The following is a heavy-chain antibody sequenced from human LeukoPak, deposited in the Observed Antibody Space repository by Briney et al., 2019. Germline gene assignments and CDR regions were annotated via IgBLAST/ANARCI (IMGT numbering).Heavy chain of an antibody. J-gene: IGHJ4*02. CDR1: GGSFSYYY. CDR3: ARGGFFCGDDCYVDN. Sequence: KTSETLSLTCAIYGGSFSYYYWSWIRQPPEKGLEWIGEINHSGSTNYNPSLKSRATISVDTSKNQFSLKLTSVPAADTAVYYCARGGFFCGDDCYVDNWGQGTLVSVSS. CDR2: INHSGST. V-gene: IGHV4-34*01. D-gene: IGHD2-21*02.